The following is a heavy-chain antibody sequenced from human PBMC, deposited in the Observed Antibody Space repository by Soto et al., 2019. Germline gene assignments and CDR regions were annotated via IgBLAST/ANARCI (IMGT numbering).Heavy chain of an antibody. CDR3: LMVTFSAMDV. V-gene: IGHV4-34*01. D-gene: IGHD3-16*01. CDR2: INHIGRT. CDR1: GGSFSGYY. J-gene: IGHJ6*02. Sequence: SETLSLTCDMYGGSFSGYYWTWIRQPPGKGLEWIGEINHIGRTNYNPSLKSRVTIVLDTSKNQFSLELTSVTAADTAVYYCLMVTFSAMDVWGQGTTATVSS.